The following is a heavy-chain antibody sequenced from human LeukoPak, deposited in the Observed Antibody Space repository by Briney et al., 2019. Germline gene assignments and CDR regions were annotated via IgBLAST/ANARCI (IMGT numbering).Heavy chain of an antibody. D-gene: IGHD1-1*01. J-gene: IGHJ4*02. Sequence: GGSLRLSCAASGFSFSSYTMNWVRQPPGKGLECVSTISDNGGSTYYADSVKGRFTISRDNSKNTLYLQMNSLRAEDTAIYYCAKTTSFDYWGQGTLVTVSS. V-gene: IGHV3-23*01. CDR1: GFSFSSYT. CDR3: AKTTSFDY. CDR2: ISDNGGST.